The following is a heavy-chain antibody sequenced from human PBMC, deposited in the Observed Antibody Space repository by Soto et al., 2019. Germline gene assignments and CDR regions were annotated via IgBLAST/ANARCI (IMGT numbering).Heavy chain of an antibody. Sequence: SLRLSCASSGFTFSDYYMSWIRQAPGKGLEWVSYISSSSSYTNYADSVKGRFTISRDNAKNSLYLQMNSLRAEDTAVYYCARDENYDFWSGYPPPSYGMDVWGQGTTVTVSS. CDR3: ARDENYDFWSGYPPPSYGMDV. D-gene: IGHD3-3*01. V-gene: IGHV3-11*06. J-gene: IGHJ6*02. CDR1: GFTFSDYY. CDR2: ISSSSSYT.